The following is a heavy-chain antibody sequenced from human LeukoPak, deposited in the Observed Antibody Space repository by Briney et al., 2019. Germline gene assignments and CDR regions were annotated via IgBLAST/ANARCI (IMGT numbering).Heavy chain of an antibody. CDR2: IKQDGSQ. D-gene: IGHD4-17*01. Sequence: RGSLRLSCAASGFTLTRHWMSWVRQAPRKGLEWVASIKQDGSQYYVDSVKGRFIISRDNAKNSLYLQMNSLRAEDTAMYSCARGPDYGDRLDYFDYWGQRTLVTVSS. J-gene: IGHJ4*02. V-gene: IGHV3-7*02. CDR1: GFTLTRHW. CDR3: ARGPDYGDRLDYFDY.